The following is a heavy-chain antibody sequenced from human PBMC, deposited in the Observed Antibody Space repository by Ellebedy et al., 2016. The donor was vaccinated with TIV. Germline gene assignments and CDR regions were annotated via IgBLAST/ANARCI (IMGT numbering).Heavy chain of an antibody. CDR2: IIPMYNTA. D-gene: IGHD2-15*01. V-gene: IGHV1-69*13. Sequence: SVKVSXXASGGSFSNFAINWVRQAPGQRPEWMGGIIPMYNTANYADKVQGRVTISADESTSTVYMELSSLRSDHTAVYYCARDRGSSWGPSYWGQGTLVTVSS. CDR3: ARDRGSSWGPSY. CDR1: GGSFSNFA. J-gene: IGHJ4*02.